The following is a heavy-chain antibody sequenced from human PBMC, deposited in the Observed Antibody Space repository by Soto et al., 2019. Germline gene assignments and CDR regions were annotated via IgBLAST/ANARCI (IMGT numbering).Heavy chain of an antibody. CDR2: IWYDGSNK. Sequence: PGGSLRLSCAASGFTFSSYGMHWVRQAPGKGLEWVAVIWYDGSNKYYADSVKGRFTISRDNSKNTLYLQMNSLRAEDTAVYYCAREAPAGDAFDIWGQGTMVTVSS. J-gene: IGHJ3*02. CDR1: GFTFSSYG. V-gene: IGHV3-33*01. D-gene: IGHD6-13*01. CDR3: AREAPAGDAFDI.